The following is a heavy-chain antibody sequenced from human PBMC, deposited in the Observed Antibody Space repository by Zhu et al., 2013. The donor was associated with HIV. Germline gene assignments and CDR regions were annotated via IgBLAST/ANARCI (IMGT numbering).Heavy chain of an antibody. CDR1: GYTFTTYG. CDR2: ISAYNGNT. Sequence: QVQLVQSGAEVKKPGASVKVSCKASGYTFTTYGISWVRQAPGQGLEWMGWISAYNGNTKYAQRLQGRVTMTTDTSTSTAYMELRSLRSDDTAVYYCARDHNHYGSGSSCFDYWGQGTLVAVSS. V-gene: IGHV1-18*01. CDR3: ARDHNHYGSGSSCFDY. J-gene: IGHJ4*02. D-gene: IGHD3-10*01.